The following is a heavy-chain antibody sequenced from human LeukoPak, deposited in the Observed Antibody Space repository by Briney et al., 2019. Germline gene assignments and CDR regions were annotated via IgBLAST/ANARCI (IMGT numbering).Heavy chain of an antibody. J-gene: IGHJ6*03. Sequence: PSETLSLTCNVSGGSISSSSYYWGWIRQPPGKGLEWIGSIYYSGSTYYNPSLKSRVTISVDTSKNQFSLKLSSVTAADTAVYYCARLAGPYYYYMDVWGKGTTVTISS. CDR2: IYYSGST. V-gene: IGHV4-39*01. D-gene: IGHD6-19*01. CDR3: ARLAGPYYYYMDV. CDR1: GGSISSSSYY.